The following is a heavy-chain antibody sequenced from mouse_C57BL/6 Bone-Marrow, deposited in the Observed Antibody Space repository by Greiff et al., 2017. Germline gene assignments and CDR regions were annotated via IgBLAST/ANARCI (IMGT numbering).Heavy chain of an antibody. CDR2: IRLKSDNYAT. J-gene: IGHJ2*01. CDR1: GFTFSNYW. CDR3: IYYGNYDY. D-gene: IGHD2-1*01. V-gene: IGHV6-3*01. Sequence: EVKLMESGGGLVQPGGSMKLSCVASGFTFSNYWMNWVRQSPEKGLEWVAQIRLKSDNYATHYAESVKGRFTISRDDSKSSVYLQMNNLRAEDTGIYYCIYYGNYDYWGQGTTLTVSS.